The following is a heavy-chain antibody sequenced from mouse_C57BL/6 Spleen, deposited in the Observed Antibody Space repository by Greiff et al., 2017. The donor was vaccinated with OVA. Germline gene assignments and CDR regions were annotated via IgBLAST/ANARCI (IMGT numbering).Heavy chain of an antibody. CDR1: GFTFSDYY. J-gene: IGHJ2*01. CDR2: INYDGSST. D-gene: IGHD1-1*01. Sequence: DVKLVESEGGLVQPGSSMKLSCTASGFTFSDYYMAWVRQVPEKGLEWVANINYDGSSTYYLDSLKSRFIISRDNAKNILYLQMSSLKSEDTATYYCARVSIYYYGSSYGGFDYWGQGTTLTVSS. CDR3: ARVSIYYYGSSYGGFDY. V-gene: IGHV5-16*01.